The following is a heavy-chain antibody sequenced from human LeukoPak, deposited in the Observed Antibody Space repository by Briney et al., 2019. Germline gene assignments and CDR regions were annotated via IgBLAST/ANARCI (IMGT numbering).Heavy chain of an antibody. CDR2: IYYSGRT. CDR1: GGSVSSGSYY. Sequence: SETLSLTCTVSGGSVSSGSYYWSWIRQPPGKGQEWIGYIYYSGRTSYNPSLKSRVTMSVDTSKNQFSLQLSSVTAADTAVYYCARDGNPWNLDVWGRGTLVTVSS. V-gene: IGHV4-61*01. CDR3: ARDGNPWNLDV. D-gene: IGHD1-14*01. J-gene: IGHJ2*01.